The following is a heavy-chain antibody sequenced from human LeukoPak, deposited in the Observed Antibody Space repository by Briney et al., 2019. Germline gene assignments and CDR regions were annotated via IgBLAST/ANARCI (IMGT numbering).Heavy chain of an antibody. Sequence: GGSLRLSCAASGFTFSSYEMNWVRQAPGKGLEWVSYISSSGSTIYYADSVKGRFTISRDNAKNSLYVQMNSLRAEDTAVYYCAMTSITYTVTTPLNDAFDIWGQGTMVTVSS. CDR1: GFTFSSYE. CDR2: ISSSGSTI. V-gene: IGHV3-48*03. J-gene: IGHJ3*02. D-gene: IGHD4-17*01. CDR3: AMTSITYTVTTPLNDAFDI.